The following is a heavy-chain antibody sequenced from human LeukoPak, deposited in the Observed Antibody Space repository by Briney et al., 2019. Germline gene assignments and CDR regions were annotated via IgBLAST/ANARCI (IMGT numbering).Heavy chain of an antibody. J-gene: IGHJ4*02. D-gene: IGHD3-16*01. CDR3: ARPVVLGAYLRGAYYFDS. CDR2: IWYDGSDK. Sequence: GGSLRLSCAASGFAFSNYGMHWVRQAPGKGLEWVAVIWYDGSDKYHADSVKGRFTISRDNSKNTLYLQMNSLRVEDTAVYYCARPVVLGAYLRGAYYFDSWGQGTLVTVSS. CDR1: GFAFSNYG. V-gene: IGHV3-33*01.